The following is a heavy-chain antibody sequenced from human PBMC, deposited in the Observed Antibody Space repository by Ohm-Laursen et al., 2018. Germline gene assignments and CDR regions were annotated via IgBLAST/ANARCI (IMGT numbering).Heavy chain of an antibody. D-gene: IGHD3-22*01. V-gene: IGHV5-51*01. CDR2: IYPGDSDT. J-gene: IGHJ4*02. CDR3: ARVYDSELRY. Sequence: RESLRISCNGSGYSFTSYWIGWVRQMPGKGLEWMGIIYPGDSDTRYSPSFQGQVTISADKSISTAYLQWSSLKASDTAMYYCARVYDSELRYWGQGTLVTVSS. CDR1: GYSFTSYW.